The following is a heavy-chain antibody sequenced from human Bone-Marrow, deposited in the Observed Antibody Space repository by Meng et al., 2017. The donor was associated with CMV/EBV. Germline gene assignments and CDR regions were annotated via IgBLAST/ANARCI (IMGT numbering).Heavy chain of an antibody. CDR1: GFTFSDYR. V-gene: IGHV3-7*01. CDR3: ARGAFDI. J-gene: IGHJ3*02. CDR2: IKQDGSEK. Sequence: GESLKISCAASGFTFSDYRMNWVRQAPGKGLEWVANIKQDGSEKYYVDSVKGRFTISRDNAKNSLYLQMNSLRAEDTAVYYCARGAFDIWGQGTMVTVSS.